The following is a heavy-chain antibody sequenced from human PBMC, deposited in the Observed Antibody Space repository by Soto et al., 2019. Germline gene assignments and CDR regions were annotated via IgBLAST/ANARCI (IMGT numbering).Heavy chain of an antibody. CDR2: INHSGST. CDR3: ARGGRYIPGRNKYSSRWRRNYYYYCLDV. Sequence: SETLSLTCAVYGGSFSGYYWSWIRQPPGKGLEWIGEINHSGSTNYNPSLKSRVTISVDTSKNHYSLKLSSVTAADTAVYYCARGGRYIPGRNKYSSRWRRNYYYYCLDVWGQGPTGT. CDR1: GGSFSGYY. J-gene: IGHJ6*02. V-gene: IGHV4-34*01. D-gene: IGHD6-13*01.